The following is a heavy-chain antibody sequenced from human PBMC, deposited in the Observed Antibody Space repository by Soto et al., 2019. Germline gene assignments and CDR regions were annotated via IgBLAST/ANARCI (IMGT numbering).Heavy chain of an antibody. CDR2: ISYDGSNK. Sequence: QVQLVESGGGVVQPGRSLRLSCAASGFTFSSYAMHWVRQAPGKGLEWVAVISYDGSNKYYADSVKGRFTISRDNSKITLYLKMNRLRAEDTAVYYCARDPNDSRGYYYGFDYFDYWGQGTLVTVSS. CDR3: ARDPNDSRGYYYGFDYFDY. D-gene: IGHD3-22*01. J-gene: IGHJ4*02. V-gene: IGHV3-30-3*01. CDR1: GFTFSSYA.